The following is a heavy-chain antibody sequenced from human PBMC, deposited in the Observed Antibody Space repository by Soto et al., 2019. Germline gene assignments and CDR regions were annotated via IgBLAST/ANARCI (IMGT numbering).Heavy chain of an antibody. J-gene: IGHJ4*02. CDR2: IKQDGSEK. CDR1: GFTFSSYW. D-gene: IGHD6-19*01. CDR3: ARVGSSGWYGLGYFDY. Sequence: PGGSLRLSCAASGFTFSSYWMSWVRQAPGKGLEWVANIKQDGSEKYYVDSVKGRFTISRDNAKNSLYLQMSSLRAEDTAVYYCARVGSSGWYGLGYFDYWGQGTLVTVSS. V-gene: IGHV3-7*01.